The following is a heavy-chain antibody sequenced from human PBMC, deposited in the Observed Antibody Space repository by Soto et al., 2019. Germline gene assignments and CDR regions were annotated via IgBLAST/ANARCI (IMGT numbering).Heavy chain of an antibody. CDR1: GFTFSSYA. D-gene: IGHD6-13*01. Sequence: GGSLRLSCAASGFTFSSYAMHWVRQAPGKGLEWVAVISYDGSNKYYADSVKGRFTISRDNSKNTLYLQMNSLRAEDTAVYYCARERHSSSFPSPVDYWGQGTLVTVSS. J-gene: IGHJ4*02. CDR3: ARERHSSSFPSPVDY. V-gene: IGHV3-30-3*01. CDR2: ISYDGSNK.